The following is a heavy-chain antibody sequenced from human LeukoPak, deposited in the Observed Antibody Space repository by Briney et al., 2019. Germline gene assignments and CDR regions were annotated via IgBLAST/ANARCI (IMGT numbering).Heavy chain of an antibody. V-gene: IGHV5-51*01. J-gene: IGHJ4*02. D-gene: IGHD6-6*01. CDR1: GYSFTSYW. CDR2: IYPGDSDT. Sequence: GESLKISCKGSGYSFTSYWIGWVRQMPGKGLEWMGIIYPGDSDTRYSPSFQGQVTISADKSIRTAYLQWSSLKASDTAIYYCARTNMPAREGTYFDYWGQGTLVTVSS. CDR3: ARTNMPAREGTYFDY.